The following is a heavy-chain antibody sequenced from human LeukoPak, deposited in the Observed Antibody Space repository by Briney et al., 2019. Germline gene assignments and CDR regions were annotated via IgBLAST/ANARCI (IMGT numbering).Heavy chain of an antibody. D-gene: IGHD3-9*01. CDR2: INPNSGGT. V-gene: IGHV1-2*02. CDR3: ARDWLLRYSQGGFDS. J-gene: IGHJ4*02. Sequence: ASVKVSCKASGYTFTGYYMHWVRQAPGQGLEWTGWINPNSGGTNYAQKFQGRVTMTRDTSISTAYMELSRLRYDDTAVYYCARDWLLRYSQGGFDSWGQGSLVTVSS. CDR1: GYTFTGYY.